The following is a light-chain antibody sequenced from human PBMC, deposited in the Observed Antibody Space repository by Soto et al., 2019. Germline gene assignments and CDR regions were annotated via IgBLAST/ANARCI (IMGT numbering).Light chain of an antibody. Sequence: IQLTQSPSFLSASVGDRVTITCRASQGISNYLAWYQQRPGKASKLLIYKASSLESGVPSRFSGSGSGTEFTLTISSLQPDDVATYYCQQYNSYPRTFGQGTKVDIK. CDR1: QGISNY. CDR3: QQYNSYPRT. J-gene: IGKJ1*01. CDR2: KAS. V-gene: IGKV1-5*03.